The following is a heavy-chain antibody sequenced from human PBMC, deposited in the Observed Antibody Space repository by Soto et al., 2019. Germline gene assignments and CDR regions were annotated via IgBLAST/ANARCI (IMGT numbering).Heavy chain of an antibody. V-gene: IGHV3-73*01. J-gene: IGHJ6*02. CDR1: GFTFSGSA. CDR3: TRLPSGYEDYYYYYGMDV. Sequence: GGSLRLSCAASGFTFSGSAMHWVRQASGKGLEWVGRIRSKANSYATACAASVKGRFTISRDDSKNTAYLQMNSLKTEDTAVYYCTRLPSGYEDYYYYYGMDVWGQGTTVTVSS. CDR2: IRSKANSYAT. D-gene: IGHD5-12*01.